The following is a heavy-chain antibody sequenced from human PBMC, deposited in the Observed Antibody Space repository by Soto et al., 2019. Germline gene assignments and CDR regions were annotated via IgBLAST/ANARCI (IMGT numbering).Heavy chain of an antibody. CDR1: GYSFTSYG. CDR2: ISGHNGNT. D-gene: IGHD2-21*01. CDR3: ARHRCNCDPDSFNYYFEH. Sequence: GASVKVSCKASGYSFTSYGISWVRQAPGQGPEWMGWISGHNGNTNHPQSLQGRVSMTTDTSRNPAYMELRSLRSDDTAVYYCARHRCNCDPDSFNYYFEHWRQVTLVTVSS. J-gene: IGHJ4*02. V-gene: IGHV1-18*04.